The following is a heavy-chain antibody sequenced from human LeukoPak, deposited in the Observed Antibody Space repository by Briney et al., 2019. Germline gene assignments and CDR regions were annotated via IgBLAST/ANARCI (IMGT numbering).Heavy chain of an antibody. CDR1: GGTFSSYA. J-gene: IGHJ4*02. CDR3: ARSIEMATMGSPLIDY. Sequence: GASVKVSCKASGGTFSSYAISWVRQAPGQGLERMGRIIPIFGTANYAQKFQGRVTITTDESTSTAYMELSSLRSEDTAVYYCARSIEMATMGSPLIDYWGQGTLVTVSS. D-gene: IGHD5-24*01. CDR2: IIPIFGTA. V-gene: IGHV1-69*05.